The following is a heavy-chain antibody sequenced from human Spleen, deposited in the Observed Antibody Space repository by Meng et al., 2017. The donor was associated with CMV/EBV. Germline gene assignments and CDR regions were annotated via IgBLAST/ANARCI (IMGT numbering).Heavy chain of an antibody. CDR3: ARQSDKGAWFDP. J-gene: IGHJ5*02. CDR1: GGSISSYY. V-gene: IGHV4-59*08. Sequence: SETLSLTCTVSGGSISSYYWSWIRQPPGKGLEWIGYIYCSGSTNYNPSLKSRVTISVDTSKNQFSLKLSSVTAADTAVYYCARQSDKGAWFDPWGQGTLVTVSS. CDR2: IYCSGST.